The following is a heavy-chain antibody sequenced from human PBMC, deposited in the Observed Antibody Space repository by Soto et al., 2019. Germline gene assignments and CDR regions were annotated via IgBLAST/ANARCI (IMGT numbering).Heavy chain of an antibody. CDR2: ISSNSAYI. CDR3: TRDASRDSSARGWFDP. D-gene: IGHD6-13*01. Sequence: GAPVFKGTSVAMGGVRKTTGNGLEWVSTISSNSAYIYYTDALRGRFTISRDNAKNSLHLQMNSLRAEDTAVYYCTRDASRDSSARGWFDPWGPGNL. J-gene: IGHJ5*02. CDR1: VFKGTSVA. V-gene: IGHV3-21*01.